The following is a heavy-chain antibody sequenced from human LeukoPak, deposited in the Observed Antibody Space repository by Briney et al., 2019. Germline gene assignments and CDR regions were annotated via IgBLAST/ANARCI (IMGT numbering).Heavy chain of an antibody. J-gene: IGHJ2*01. V-gene: IGHV3-21*01. CDR3: ARNKINTVTTGWYFDL. CDR1: GFTFSSYA. D-gene: IGHD4-17*01. CDR2: VSIGGSYI. Sequence: PGGSPRLSCAASGFTFSSYAMSWVRQAPGKGLEWVSFVSIGGSYIYYGDSVKGRFTISRDDAKNSLYLQMNSLTAEDTAEYYCARNKINTVTTGWYFDLWGRGTLVAVSS.